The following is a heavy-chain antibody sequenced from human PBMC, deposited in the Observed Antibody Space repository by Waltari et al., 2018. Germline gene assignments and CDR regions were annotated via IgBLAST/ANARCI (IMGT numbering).Heavy chain of an antibody. J-gene: IGHJ4*02. CDR3: TKGSTLFGVIIDYFDY. CDR1: VFTFYDYV. V-gene: IGHV3-9*01. D-gene: IGHD3-3*01. Sequence: EVQLVESGGVLVQPGGSLRLSCEASVFTFYDYVIPWVRQAPGKGLEWDSGIIWNSGNIDYDDSVKGRFTISRDNAKNSLYLQMNSLRPEDTAFYYCTKGSTLFGVIIDYFDYWGQGTLVNVSS. CDR2: IIWNSGNI.